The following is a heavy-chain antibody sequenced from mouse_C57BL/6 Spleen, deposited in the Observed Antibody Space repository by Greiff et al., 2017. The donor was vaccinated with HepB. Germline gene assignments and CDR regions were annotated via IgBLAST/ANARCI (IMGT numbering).Heavy chain of an antibody. CDR2: INPSSGYT. CDR3: ANPYYYGSSYYAMDY. J-gene: IGHJ4*01. Sequence: VQLQQSGAELAKPGASVKLSCKASGYTFTSYWMHWVKQRPGQGLEWIGYINPSSGYTKYNQKFKDKATLTADTSSSTAYMQLSSLTYEDSAVYYCANPYYYGSSYYAMDYWGQGTSVTVSS. V-gene: IGHV1-7*01. D-gene: IGHD1-1*01. CDR1: GYTFTSYW.